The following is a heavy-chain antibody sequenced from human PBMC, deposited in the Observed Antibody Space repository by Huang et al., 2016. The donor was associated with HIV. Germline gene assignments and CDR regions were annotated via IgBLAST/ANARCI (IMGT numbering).Heavy chain of an antibody. CDR3: AHSMVGASAFDY. Sequence: QITLKESGPTLVKPTQTLTLTCTFSGFSLSTFGVGVGWIRRPPGQALEWLALSSWDDDKRYRTCLKSRLTNTKDTYKNQVVRRMTNLDPVDTATDCCAHSMVGASAFDYWGQGTLVTVSS. J-gene: IGHJ4*02. V-gene: IGHV2-5*02. CDR2: SSWDDDK. D-gene: IGHD1-26*01. CDR1: GFSLSTFGVG.